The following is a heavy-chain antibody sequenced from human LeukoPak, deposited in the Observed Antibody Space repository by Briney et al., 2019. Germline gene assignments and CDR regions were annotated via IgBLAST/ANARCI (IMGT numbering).Heavy chain of an antibody. CDR2: TYYRSKWYN. CDR3: ARQQRGAFDY. V-gene: IGHV6-1*01. J-gene: IGHJ4*02. CDR1: GDSVSSNTPA. Sequence: SQTLSLTFAISGDSVSSNTPAWNWIRQSPSRGLEWLGRTYYRSKWYNDYALSVRSRITINPDTAKNQFSLQLNSVTPEDTAVYYCARQQRGAFDYWGQGTLVTVSS. D-gene: IGHD6-13*01.